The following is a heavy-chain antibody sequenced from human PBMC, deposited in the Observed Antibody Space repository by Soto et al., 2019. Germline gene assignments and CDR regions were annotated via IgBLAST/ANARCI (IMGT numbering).Heavy chain of an antibody. CDR1: GFTFSSYW. J-gene: IGHJ6*03. CDR2: IKQDGSEK. Sequence: GGSLRLSCAASGFTFSSYWMSWVRQAPGKGLEWVANIKQDGSEKYYVDSVKGRFTISRDNAKNSLYLQMNSLRAEDTAVYYCARDRRAYDILISYYMDVWGKGTTVTVSS. D-gene: IGHD3-9*01. V-gene: IGHV3-7*01. CDR3: ARDRRAYDILISYYMDV.